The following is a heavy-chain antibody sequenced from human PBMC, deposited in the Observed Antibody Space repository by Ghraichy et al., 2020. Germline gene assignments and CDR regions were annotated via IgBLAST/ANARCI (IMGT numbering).Heavy chain of an antibody. Sequence: SETLSLTCAVYGGSFSGYYWSWIRQPPGKGLEWIGEINHSGSTNYNPSLKSRVTISVDTSKNQFSLKLSSVTAADTAVYYCARGPNPGYYDFWSGYYTLPSYFFDYWGQGTLVTVSS. CDR1: GGSFSGYY. CDR2: INHSGST. D-gene: IGHD3-3*01. V-gene: IGHV4-34*01. CDR3: ARGPNPGYYDFWSGYYTLPSYFFDY. J-gene: IGHJ4*02.